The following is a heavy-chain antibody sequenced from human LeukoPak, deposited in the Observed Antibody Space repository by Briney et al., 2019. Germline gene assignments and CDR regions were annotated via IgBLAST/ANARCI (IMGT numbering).Heavy chain of an antibody. V-gene: IGHV4-39*01. CDR3: AKHEGSYFDKSGYTFEY. CDR1: AGSVNSSPYY. D-gene: IGHD3-22*01. J-gene: IGHJ4*02. CDR2: IHYSGNT. Sequence: PSETLSLTCTVSAGSVNSSPYYWGWVRQPPGEGLEWIGSIHYSGNTCYNPSLKSRVTISVDTSRNQFSLKLSSVSAADRGIYYCAKHEGSYFDKSGYTFEYWGQGTLVTVSS.